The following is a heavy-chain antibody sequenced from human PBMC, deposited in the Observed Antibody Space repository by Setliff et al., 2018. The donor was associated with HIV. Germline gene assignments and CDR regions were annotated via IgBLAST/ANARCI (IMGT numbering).Heavy chain of an antibody. CDR2: ISAYNGNT. D-gene: IGHD2-15*01. J-gene: IGHJ5*02. CDR1: GYTFTSFG. Sequence: ASVKVSCKASGYTFTSFGISWVRQAPGQGPEWMGWISAYNGNTNYAQKVQGRVTMTTETSTSTAYMELRNLRSEDTAVYYCARVRYCSGGSCYGGEYWFDPWGQGTLVTVSS. CDR3: ARVRYCSGGSCYGGEYWFDP. V-gene: IGHV1-18*01.